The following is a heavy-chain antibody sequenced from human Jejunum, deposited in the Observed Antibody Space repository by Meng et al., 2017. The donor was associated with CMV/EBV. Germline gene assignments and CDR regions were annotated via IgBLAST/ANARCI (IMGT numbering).Heavy chain of an antibody. V-gene: IGHV3-72*01. CDR1: GFIFTDYY. CDR3: VRDNWGLDC. CDR2: AKPKSYTT. Sequence: EVQVVESGGGFVQPGGSLRLSCSASGFIFTDYYMDWVRQAPGKGLEWVGRAKPKSYTTQLAASVEGRFTISRDDSKNSLFLQMNNLKTEDTALYYCVRDNWGLDCWGQGTLVTVSS. D-gene: IGHD7-27*01. J-gene: IGHJ4*02.